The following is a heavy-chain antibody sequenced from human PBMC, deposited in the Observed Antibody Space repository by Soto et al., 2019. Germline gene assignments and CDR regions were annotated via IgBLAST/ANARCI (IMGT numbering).Heavy chain of an antibody. J-gene: IGHJ4*02. Sequence: EVKVLDSGGGLVQPGGSLRLSCAASGFTFSTYPMSWVRQAPGKGLEWVSIISGSGGKTDYADSVKGRFTMDRDNSKITVYLQMNSLRAEDTAVYYCAKGPLKYSGSYFDYGGQGTLGTVSS. V-gene: IGHV3-23*01. CDR2: ISGSGGKT. CDR1: GFTFSTYP. CDR3: AKGPLKYSGSYFDY. D-gene: IGHD1-26*01.